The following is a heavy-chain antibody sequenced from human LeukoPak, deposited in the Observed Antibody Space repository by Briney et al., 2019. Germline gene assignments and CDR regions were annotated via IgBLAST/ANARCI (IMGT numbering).Heavy chain of an antibody. CDR2: IRYDGGNK. D-gene: IGHD4-17*01. J-gene: IGHJ4*02. Sequence: PGGSLRLSCAASGFTFSSYGMHWVRQAPGKGLEWVAFIRYDGGNKYYADSVKGRFTITRDNAKNSVYLQMNSLRAEDTAVYYCARDDGDFAHPVDYWGQGTLVTVSS. CDR1: GFTFSSYG. V-gene: IGHV3-30*02. CDR3: ARDDGDFAHPVDY.